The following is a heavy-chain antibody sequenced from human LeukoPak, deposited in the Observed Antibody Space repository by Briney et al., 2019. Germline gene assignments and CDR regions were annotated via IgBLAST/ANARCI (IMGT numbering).Heavy chain of an antibody. CDR2: ISWNSGSM. V-gene: IGHV3-9*01. D-gene: IGHD6-6*01. J-gene: IGHJ4*02. CDR3: AKDFYSSSSFFDY. Sequence: SGGSLRLSCAASGFTFDDYAMHWVRQAPGKGLEWVSGISWNSGSMGYADSVKGRFTISRDNAKNSLYLQMNSLRAEDTALYYCAKDFYSSSSFFDYWGQGTLVTVSS. CDR1: GFTFDDYA.